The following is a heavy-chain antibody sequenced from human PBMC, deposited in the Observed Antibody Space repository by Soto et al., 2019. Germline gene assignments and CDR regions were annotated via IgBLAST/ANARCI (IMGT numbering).Heavy chain of an antibody. D-gene: IGHD1-26*01. Sequence: GGSLRLSCAASGFTFSSYGMHWVRQAPGKGLEWVAVISYDGSDKYYPDSVKGRFTISRDNSKNTLYLQMDSLRGEDTAVYYCAKDLSVGATSGAFDAWGQGTMVTVSS. J-gene: IGHJ3*01. CDR3: AKDLSVGATSGAFDA. CDR1: GFTFSSYG. V-gene: IGHV3-30*18. CDR2: ISYDGSDK.